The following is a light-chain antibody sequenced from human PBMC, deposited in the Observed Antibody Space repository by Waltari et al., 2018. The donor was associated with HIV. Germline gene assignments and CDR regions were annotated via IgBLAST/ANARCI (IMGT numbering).Light chain of an antibody. CDR2: QDN. CDR3: QAWVSRTAWVI. V-gene: IGLV3-1*01. Sequence: SYDLAQPPSVSVSPGQTASITCSGDTLGDTFASWYQQRPGQSPLLIIYQDNRRPSGIPDRFSGSHSGNAATLNISETQAMDETDYFCQAWVSRTAWVIFGGGTKLTVV. J-gene: IGLJ2*01. CDR1: TLGDTF.